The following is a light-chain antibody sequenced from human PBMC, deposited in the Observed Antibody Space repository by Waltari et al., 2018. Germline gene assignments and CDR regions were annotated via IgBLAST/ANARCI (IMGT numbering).Light chain of an antibody. CDR2: KVS. V-gene: IGKV2-30*02. J-gene: IGKJ1*01. Sequence: DVVMTQSPLPLPVTLGQPASISCRSSQRLVHGDGHIYLSWFQQRPGQSPRRLIYKVSNRDSGVPDRFSGSGSDTDFTLKISRVEAEDIAIYYCLQGVHWPRSFGQGTRVEIE. CDR1: QRLVHGDGHIY. CDR3: LQGVHWPRS.